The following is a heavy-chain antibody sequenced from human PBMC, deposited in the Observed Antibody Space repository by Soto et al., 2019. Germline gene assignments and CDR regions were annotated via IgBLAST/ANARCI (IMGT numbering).Heavy chain of an antibody. D-gene: IGHD2-15*01. CDR1: GYTFTGYY. Sequence: ASVKVSCKASGYTFTGYYMHWVRQAPGQGLEWMGWINPNSGGTNYAQKFQGRVTMTRDTSISTAYMELSRLRSDDTAVYYCAIGYCSGGSCYSGAQIYYYGMGVWGQGTTVTVSS. V-gene: IGHV1-2*02. CDR3: AIGYCSGGSCYSGAQIYYYGMGV. CDR2: INPNSGGT. J-gene: IGHJ6*02.